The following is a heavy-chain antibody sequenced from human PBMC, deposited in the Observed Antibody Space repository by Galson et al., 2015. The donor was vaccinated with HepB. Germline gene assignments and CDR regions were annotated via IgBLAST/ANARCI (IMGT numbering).Heavy chain of an antibody. CDR2: INWNGGLT. J-gene: IGHJ4*01. CDR3: ARNEGDVPGWYYLDS. V-gene: IGHV3-20*04. Sequence: SLRLSCAASGFNFDVFGMSWVRQRPGKGLESVSDINWNGGLTRYGDSVQGRFTISRDNAKNTLYLQMNSLRAEDTTFYFCARNEGDVPGWYYLDSWGRGTLVTVSS. CDR1: GFNFDVFG. D-gene: IGHD6-19*01.